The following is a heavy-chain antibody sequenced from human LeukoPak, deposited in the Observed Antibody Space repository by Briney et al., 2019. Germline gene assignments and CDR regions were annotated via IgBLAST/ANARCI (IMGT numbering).Heavy chain of an antibody. D-gene: IGHD3-10*02. CDR2: ISHDGRNK. CDR1: GFSFDLSA. CDR3: AELGITMIGGV. Sequence: GGSLRLSCVVSGFSFDLSAMHWVRQAPGKGLEWVALISHDGRNKYNTDSVKGRFTISRDNSKDTLFLQMDSLRPEDTAVYYCAELGITMIGGVWGKGTTVTISS. V-gene: IGHV3-30*18. J-gene: IGHJ6*04.